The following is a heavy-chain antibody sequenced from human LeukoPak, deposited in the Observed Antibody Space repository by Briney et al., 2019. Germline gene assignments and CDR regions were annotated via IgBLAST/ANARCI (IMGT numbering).Heavy chain of an antibody. V-gene: IGHV4-31*03. CDR1: GGSISSGGYY. D-gene: IGHD2-21*01. Sequence: PSQTLSLTCTVSGGSISSGGYYWSWIRQHPGKGLEWIGYIYYSGSTYYNPSLKSRVIISVDTSKNQFSLNLNSVTAADTAVYYCAREMDAYPRIVVWGQGTLVTVSS. J-gene: IGHJ4*02. CDR3: AREMDAYPRIVV. CDR2: IYYSGST.